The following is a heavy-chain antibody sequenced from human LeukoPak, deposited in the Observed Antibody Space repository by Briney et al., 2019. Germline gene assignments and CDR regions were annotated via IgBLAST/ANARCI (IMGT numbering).Heavy chain of an antibody. J-gene: IGHJ4*02. CDR1: GGTFSSYA. D-gene: IGHD6-13*01. V-gene: IGHV1-69*04. CDR2: IIPILGIA. Sequence: SVKVSCKASGGTFSSYAISWVRQAPGQGLEWMGRIIPILGIANYAQKFQGRVTITADKSTSTAYMELSSLRSEDTAVYYCARRGIAAAGTGGLGDYWGQGTLVTVSS. CDR3: ARRGIAAAGTGGLGDY.